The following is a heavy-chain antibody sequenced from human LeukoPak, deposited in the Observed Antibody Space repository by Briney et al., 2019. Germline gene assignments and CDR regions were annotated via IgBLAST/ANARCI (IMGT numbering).Heavy chain of an antibody. CDR2: IYYGGST. J-gene: IGHJ4*02. Sequence: PSETLSLTCTVSRDSISSDIYSWGWIRQPPGKGLEWIGTIYYGGSTYYNPSLKSRVTISVDTSKNQFSLNRSSVTAADTAVYYCARLYSGSYYERDYWGQGTLVTVSS. D-gene: IGHD1-26*01. V-gene: IGHV4-39*01. CDR3: ARLYSGSYYERDY. CDR1: RDSISSDIYS.